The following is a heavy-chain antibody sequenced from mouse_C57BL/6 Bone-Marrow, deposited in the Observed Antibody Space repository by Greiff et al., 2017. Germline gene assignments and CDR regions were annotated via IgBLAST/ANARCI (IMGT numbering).Heavy chain of an antibody. J-gene: IGHJ2*01. CDR1: GFTFSSYG. CDR2: ISSGGSYT. Sequence: EVHLVASGGDLVKPGGSLPLSCAASGFTFSSYGMSWVRQTPDKRLEWVATISSGGSYTYYPDSVKGRFTISRDNAKNTLYLQMSSLKSEDTAMYYCARHRLRSPFDYRGQGTTLTVSS. V-gene: IGHV5-6*01. D-gene: IGHD1-1*01. CDR3: ARHRLRSPFDY.